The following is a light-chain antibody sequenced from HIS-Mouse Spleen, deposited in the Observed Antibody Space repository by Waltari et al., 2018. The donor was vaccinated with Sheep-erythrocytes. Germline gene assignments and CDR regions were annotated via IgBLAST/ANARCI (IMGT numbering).Light chain of an antibody. Sequence: SYELTQPPSVSVSPGQTASITCSGDKLGNKYACWYQQKPGQYPVLVIYQASKRPSGIPERFSGSNSGNTATLTISGTQAMDEADYYCQAWDSSTVVFGGGTKLTVL. CDR3: QAWDSSTVV. CDR1: KLGNKY. CDR2: QAS. J-gene: IGLJ2*01. V-gene: IGLV3-1*01.